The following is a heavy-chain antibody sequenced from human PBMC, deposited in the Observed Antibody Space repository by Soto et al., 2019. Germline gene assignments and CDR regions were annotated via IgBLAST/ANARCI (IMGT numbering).Heavy chain of an antibody. CDR2: IYYSGST. Sequence: SETLSLTCTVSGGSISSSSYYWGWIRQPPGKGLEWIGSIYYSGSTYYNPSLKSRVTISVDTSKNQFSLKLSSVTAADTAVYYCARRGDTAMVLFDYWGQGTLVTSPQ. D-gene: IGHD5-18*01. CDR3: ARRGDTAMVLFDY. J-gene: IGHJ4*02. CDR1: GGSISSSSYY. V-gene: IGHV4-39*01.